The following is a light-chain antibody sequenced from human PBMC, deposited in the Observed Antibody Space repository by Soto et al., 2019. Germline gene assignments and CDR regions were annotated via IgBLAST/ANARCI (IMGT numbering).Light chain of an antibody. Sequence: EIVLTQSPVTLSLSPGERATLSCRASQSVRTYLAWYQVKPGQAPRLLIYDASSRASGVPARFSGSGSGTDFTLTISSLEPEDFALYYFQQRNSWPPITFGQGTRLE. CDR1: QSVRTY. CDR2: DAS. J-gene: IGKJ5*01. V-gene: IGKV3-11*01. CDR3: QQRNSWPPIT.